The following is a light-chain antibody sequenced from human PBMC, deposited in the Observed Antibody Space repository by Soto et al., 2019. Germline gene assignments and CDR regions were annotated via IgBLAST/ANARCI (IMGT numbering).Light chain of an antibody. CDR1: NTDVGQDKS. CDR2: EVT. Sequence: QSALTQPASVSGSRGQSITISCVGRNTDVGQDKSVSWYQQGPGKAPKLLILEVTNRPSGVSSRFSGSRSGNTASLTISGLQPDDEGDYFCVSYTDTDTLVFGTGTKGTVL. J-gene: IGLJ1*01. CDR3: VSYTDTDTLV. V-gene: IGLV2-14*01.